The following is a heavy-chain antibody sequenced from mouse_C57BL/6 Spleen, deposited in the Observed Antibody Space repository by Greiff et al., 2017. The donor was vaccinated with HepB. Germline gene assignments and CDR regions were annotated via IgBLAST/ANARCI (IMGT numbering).Heavy chain of an antibody. Sequence: EVMLVESGGGLVKPGGSLKLSCAASGFTFSSYAMSWVRQTPEKRLEWVATISDGGSYTYYPDNVKGRFTISRDHAKNNLYLQMNHLKSEDTAMYYCARDSPGWFAYWGQGTLVTVSA. CDR1: GFTFSSYA. CDR3: ARDSPGWFAY. J-gene: IGHJ3*01. D-gene: IGHD6-1*01. V-gene: IGHV5-4*01. CDR2: ISDGGSYT.